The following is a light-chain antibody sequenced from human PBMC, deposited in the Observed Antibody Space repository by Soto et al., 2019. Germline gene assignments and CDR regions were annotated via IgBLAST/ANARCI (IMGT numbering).Light chain of an antibody. CDR3: QQHNTYPWT. CDR1: QSISSW. CDR2: DAS. J-gene: IGKJ1*01. V-gene: IGKV1-5*01. Sequence: DIQVTQSPSTLSASVGDXVTFACRASQSISSWLAWYQQDPGRAPKLLIYDASTLESGVPSRFSGSGSGTEFTLTISRLQPDDFATYYCQQHNTYPWTFGQGTKVDIK.